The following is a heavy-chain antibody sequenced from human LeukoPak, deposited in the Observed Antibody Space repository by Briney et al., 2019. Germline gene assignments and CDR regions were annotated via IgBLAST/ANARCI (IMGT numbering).Heavy chain of an antibody. CDR2: IIPIFGIA. CDR3: ARLSQSGNWNYYGMDV. V-gene: IGHV1-69*04. D-gene: IGHD1-1*01. Sequence: SVKVPCKASGGTFSSYAISWVRQAPGQGLEWMGRIIPIFGIANYAQKFQGRVTITADKSTSTAYMELSSLRPEDTAVYYCARLSQSGNWNYYGMDVWGQGTTVTVSS. CDR1: GGTFSSYA. J-gene: IGHJ6*02.